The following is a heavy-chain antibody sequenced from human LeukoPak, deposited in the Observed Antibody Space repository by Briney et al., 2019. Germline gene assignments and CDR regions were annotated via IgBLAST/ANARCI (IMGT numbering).Heavy chain of an antibody. Sequence: SETLSLTCAVYGGSFSGFYWGWIRQPPGKGLEWIGEINQSGSTKYNPSLKSRVTISVDTPKNQFSLKLSSVTAADTAVYYCARVRYCGSGSYYKRNWFDPWGQGALVTVSS. D-gene: IGHD3-10*01. J-gene: IGHJ5*02. CDR3: ARVRYCGSGSYYKRNWFDP. CDR2: INQSGST. V-gene: IGHV4-34*01. CDR1: GGSFSGFY.